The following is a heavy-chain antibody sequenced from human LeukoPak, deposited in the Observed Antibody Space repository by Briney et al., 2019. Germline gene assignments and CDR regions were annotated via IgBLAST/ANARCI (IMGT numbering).Heavy chain of an antibody. Sequence: GRSLRLSCAASGLTFSSYAMHWVRQAPGKGLEWVAVISYDGSNKYYADSVKGRFTISRDNSKNTLYLQMNSLRAEDTAVYYCARESDYWGQGTLVTVSS. V-gene: IGHV3-30-3*01. J-gene: IGHJ4*02. CDR1: GLTFSSYA. CDR2: ISYDGSNK. CDR3: ARESDY.